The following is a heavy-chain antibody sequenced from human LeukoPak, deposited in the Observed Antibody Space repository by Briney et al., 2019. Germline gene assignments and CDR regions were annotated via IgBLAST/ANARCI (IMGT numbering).Heavy chain of an antibody. D-gene: IGHD2-15*01. CDR3: ARGSLGYCSGGSCFNWFDP. CDR1: GFTFDDYG. J-gene: IGHJ5*02. Sequence: GGSLRLSCAASGFTFDDYGMSWVRQAPGKGLEWVSGINWNGGSTGYADSVKGRFTISRDNAKNSLYLQMNSLRAEDTALYYCARGSLGYCSGGSCFNWFDPWGQGTLVTVSS. V-gene: IGHV3-20*04. CDR2: INWNGGST.